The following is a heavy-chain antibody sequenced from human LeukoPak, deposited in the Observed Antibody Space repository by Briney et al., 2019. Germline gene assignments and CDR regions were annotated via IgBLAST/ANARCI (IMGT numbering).Heavy chain of an antibody. CDR1: GFTFNNFP. J-gene: IGHJ4*02. CDR3: AKDGYFHDSSGYSYFDY. CDR2: ISGSGGTT. Sequence: PGGSLRLSCAASGFTFNNFPMSWVRQVPGKGLEWVSSISGSGGTTYYAGSVRGRFTISRDNAKKTLLLQMRSLRAEDTALYYCAKDGYFHDSSGYSYFDYWGQGILVSVSS. D-gene: IGHD3-22*01. V-gene: IGHV3-23*01.